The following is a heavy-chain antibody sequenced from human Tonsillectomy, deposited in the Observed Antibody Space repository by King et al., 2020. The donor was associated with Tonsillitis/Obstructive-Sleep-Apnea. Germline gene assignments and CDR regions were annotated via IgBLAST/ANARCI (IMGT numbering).Heavy chain of an antibody. J-gene: IGHJ4*02. CDR2: ISYDGSNT. CDR3: AKVSAGPTKAAVGYFDY. D-gene: IGHD6-25*01. Sequence: VQLVEAGGGVVQPGRSLRLSCAASGFTFRNFGMHWVRQAPGKGREWVAVISYDGSNTHYADSVRGRFIMSIDNFKGTVDLQLNSLRVEDTAVYCCAKVSAGPTKAAVGYFDYWGQGTLVTVSS. CDR1: GFTFRNFG. V-gene: IGHV3-30*18.